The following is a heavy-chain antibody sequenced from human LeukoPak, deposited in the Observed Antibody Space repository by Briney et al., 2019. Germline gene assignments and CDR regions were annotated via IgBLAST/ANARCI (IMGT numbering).Heavy chain of an antibody. CDR1: GFTFSTYW. V-gene: IGHV3-74*01. Sequence: PGGSLRLSCAASGFTFSTYWMHWVRKAPGRGLVWVSLISTDGSSTIYADSAKGRFTISRDNAKNTLYLQMNSLRAQDTAVYYCVRDGSGTTPFDHWVQETLVTVSS. CDR3: VRDGSGTTPFDH. D-gene: IGHD1-26*01. CDR2: ISTDGSST. J-gene: IGHJ4*02.